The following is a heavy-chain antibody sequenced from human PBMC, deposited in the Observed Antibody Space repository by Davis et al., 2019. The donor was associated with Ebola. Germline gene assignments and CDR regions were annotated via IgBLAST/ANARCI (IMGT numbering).Heavy chain of an antibody. CDR2: IYYSGST. Sequence: SETLSLTCTVSGGSISRGGYYWSWIRQHPGKGLEWIGYIYYSGSTYYNPSLKSRVTISVDTSKNQFSLKLSSVTAADTAVYYCARDDRAAAGTEWFDPWGQGTLVTVSS. D-gene: IGHD6-13*01. V-gene: IGHV4-31*03. J-gene: IGHJ5*02. CDR1: GGSISRGGYY. CDR3: ARDDRAAAGTEWFDP.